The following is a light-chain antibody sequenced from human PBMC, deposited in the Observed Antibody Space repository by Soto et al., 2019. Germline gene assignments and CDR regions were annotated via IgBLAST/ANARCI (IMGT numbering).Light chain of an antibody. CDR2: AAS. J-gene: IGKJ3*01. CDR1: QDIRSD. V-gene: IGKV1-17*01. Sequence: DIQMTQSPSSLSASVGDRVTITCRASQDIRSDLGWFQQKQGKAPKRLIYAASTLESGVPSRFSGSRSGTEFTLTISSLQPEDFATYYCLQHNSYPFTFGPGTKVDIK. CDR3: LQHNSYPFT.